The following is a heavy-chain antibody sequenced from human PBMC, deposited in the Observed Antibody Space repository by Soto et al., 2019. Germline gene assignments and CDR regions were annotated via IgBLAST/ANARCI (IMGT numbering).Heavy chain of an antibody. CDR3: ARDVTAKEALYYYDT. CDR1: GGTLNTYT. J-gene: IGHJ4*02. CDR2: ILPFLAST. Sequence: QLQLVQSGAAVKKPGSSVKVSCKASGGTLNTYTISWVRQAPGQGLEWMGSILPFLASTNYAKKFQGRVSITADQSTSTMELSSLRSEDTAVYFCARDVTAKEALYYYDTWGQGSLVTVSS. V-gene: IGHV1-69*08. D-gene: IGHD5-18*01.